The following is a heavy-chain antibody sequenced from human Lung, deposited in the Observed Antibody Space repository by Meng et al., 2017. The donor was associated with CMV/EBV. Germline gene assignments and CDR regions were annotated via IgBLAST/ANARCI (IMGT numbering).Heavy chain of an antibody. CDR3: ARGSPGEYYTNSRGYFYFDN. J-gene: IGHJ4*02. CDR2: IYDSWST. Sequence: SETLSLXXTVSSGSVSSDSYYWSWIRQPPGKGLEWIAYIYDSWSTNYHPSLKSRVTISVDTSKNQFSLKLTSVTAADTAVYYCARGSPGEYYTNSRGYFYFDNWGQGTLVTVSS. D-gene: IGHD3-22*01. V-gene: IGHV4-61*01. CDR1: SGSVSSDSYY.